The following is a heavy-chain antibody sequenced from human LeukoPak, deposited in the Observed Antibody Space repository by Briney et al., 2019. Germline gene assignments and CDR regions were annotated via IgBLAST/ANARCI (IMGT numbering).Heavy chain of an antibody. J-gene: IGHJ4*02. D-gene: IGHD6-13*01. CDR3: ARDPFGLYSSSRTDY. CDR1: GFTFSGYW. V-gene: IGHV3-74*01. Sequence: PGGSLRLSCAASGFTFSGYWMHWVRQGPGKGLVWVSRINTDGSSTTYADSVKGRFTISRDNAKNTLYLQMNSLRAEDTAVYYCARDPFGLYSSSRTDYWGQGTLVTVSS. CDR2: INTDGSST.